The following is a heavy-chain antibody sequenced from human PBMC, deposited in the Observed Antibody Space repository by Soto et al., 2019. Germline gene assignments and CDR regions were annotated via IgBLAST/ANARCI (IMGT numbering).Heavy chain of an antibody. Sequence: PGGSLRLSCAASGFSCSDYYMSWIRQAPGKGLEWVSYISSSDSSSGSTEYYAESVKGRFTISRDNAKNSLYLQMNSLRAEDTAVYYCAREVEYWFDLWGQGTLVTVGS. CDR1: GFSCSDYY. CDR3: AREVEYWFDL. V-gene: IGHV3-11*01. J-gene: IGHJ5*02. CDR2: ISSSDSSSGSTE. D-gene: IGHD3-3*01.